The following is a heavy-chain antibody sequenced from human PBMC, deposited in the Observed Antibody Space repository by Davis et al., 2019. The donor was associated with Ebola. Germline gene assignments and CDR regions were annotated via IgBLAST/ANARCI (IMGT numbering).Heavy chain of an antibody. V-gene: IGHV3-30*03. Sequence: GESLKISCEASGFTFTSSAMHWVRQSPGKGLEWAAVISYDGSNIFYADSVKGRFTISRDNSKNIVYLQMNSLRPEDTAVYSCATSHSSSSPFDYWGQGILVAVSS. J-gene: IGHJ4*02. CDR2: ISYDGSNI. CDR1: GFTFTSSA. CDR3: ATSHSSSSPFDY. D-gene: IGHD6-6*01.